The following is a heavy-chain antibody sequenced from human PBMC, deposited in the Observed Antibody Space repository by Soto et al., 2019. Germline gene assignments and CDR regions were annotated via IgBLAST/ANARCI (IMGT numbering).Heavy chain of an antibody. CDR1: GFTFSSYA. CDR2: ISSNGGST. D-gene: IGHD3-3*01. Sequence: GGSLRLSCAASGFTFSSYAMHWVRQAPGKGLEYVSAISSNGGSTYYANSVKGRFTISRDNSKNTLYLQMGSLRAEDMAVYYSARVRFLEWRMGYYYMDFWGKGTTVTVSS. J-gene: IGHJ6*03. V-gene: IGHV3-64*01. CDR3: ARVRFLEWRMGYYYMDF.